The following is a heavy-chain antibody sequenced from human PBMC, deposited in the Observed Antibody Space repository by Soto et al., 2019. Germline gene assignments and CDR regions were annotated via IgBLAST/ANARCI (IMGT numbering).Heavy chain of an antibody. CDR3: ARSPPTSLSYYGMDV. Sequence: QVQLVQSGAEVKKPGASVKVSCKASGYTFTSYDINWVRQATGQGLEWMGWMNPNSGNTGYAQKFQGRVTMTRNTSISTAFMELSSLRSEDTAVYYCARSPPTSLSYYGMDVWGQGTTVTVSS. CDR2: MNPNSGNT. V-gene: IGHV1-8*01. J-gene: IGHJ6*02. CDR1: GYTFTSYD.